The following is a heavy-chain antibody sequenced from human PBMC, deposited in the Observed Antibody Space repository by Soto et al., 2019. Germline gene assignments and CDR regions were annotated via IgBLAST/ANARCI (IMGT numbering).Heavy chain of an antibody. CDR1: GGSISSYY. J-gene: IGHJ6*02. V-gene: IGHV4-59*08. CDR3: ARQGFGPLHGLVDV. D-gene: IGHD3-10*01. Sequence: QVQLQESGPGLVKPSEPLSLSCTVSGGSISSYYWSWFRQSPGKRMEWIGYVHHSWGSSYNPSLQSRVAISLDTSNRQSSLKVTSVTATDTAVYYCARQGFGPLHGLVDVWGQGTTVTVSS. CDR2: VHHSWGS.